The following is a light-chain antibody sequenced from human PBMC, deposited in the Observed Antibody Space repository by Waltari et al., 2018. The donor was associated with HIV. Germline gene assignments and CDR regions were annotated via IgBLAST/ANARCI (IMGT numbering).Light chain of an antibody. V-gene: IGLV3-21*02. J-gene: IGLJ1*01. CDR3: QVWHRDSEHYV. CDR2: VDR. Sequence: SYVLTQPPSVPVAPGQTARITCGGHDIGSQSVQWYQQKPGQAPGLVGLVDRDRPSGFPERFSGSNFGSTATLSISRVEAGDEADYYCQVWHRDSEHYVFVTGTKVTVL. CDR1: DIGSQS.